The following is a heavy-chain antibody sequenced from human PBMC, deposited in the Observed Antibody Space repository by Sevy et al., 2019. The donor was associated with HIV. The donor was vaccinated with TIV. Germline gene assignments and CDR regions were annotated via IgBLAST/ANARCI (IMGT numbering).Heavy chain of an antibody. D-gene: IGHD2-8*02. CDR2: TYTGGST. J-gene: IGHJ2*01. Sequence: GGSLRLSCAASGFEVSNNYMSWVRQAPGKGLEWVSVTYTGGSTYYADSVTGRFTMSRDTSKNTVYLQMDSLSAEDTAVYYCARDHGGVQDWYFDLWGRGTLVTVSS. CDR3: ARDHGGVQDWYFDL. V-gene: IGHV3-53*01. CDR1: GFEVSNNY.